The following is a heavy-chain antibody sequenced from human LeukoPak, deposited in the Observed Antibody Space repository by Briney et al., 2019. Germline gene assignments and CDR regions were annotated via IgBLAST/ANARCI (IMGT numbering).Heavy chain of an antibody. CDR3: AKGLGTAYYYFDY. J-gene: IGHJ4*02. D-gene: IGHD1-26*01. CDR2: ISGSGDST. CDR1: GFTFSSYA. Sequence: GGSLRLSCATSGFTFSSYAMVWVRQAPGKGLEWVSAISGSGDSTNYADSMKGRFTISRDSSQSTVYLQMSSLRVEDTAVYLCAKGLGTAYYYFDYWGQGALVTVSS. V-gene: IGHV3-23*01.